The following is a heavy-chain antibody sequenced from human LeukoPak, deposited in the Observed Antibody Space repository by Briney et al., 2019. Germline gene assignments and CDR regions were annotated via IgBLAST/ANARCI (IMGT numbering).Heavy chain of an antibody. CDR2: ISGSRDRK. CDR3: ARGNYYYYMDV. J-gene: IGHJ6*03. CDR1: ALTFSIYG. V-gene: IGHV3-23*01. Sequence: LSGRSLRLSCAASALTFSIYGMSFGRQAAGKWLEWHSTISGSRDRKSYADSVKGRFTIPRDNSKNTLYLQMGSLRAEDMAVYYCARGNYYYYMDVWGKGTTVTVSS.